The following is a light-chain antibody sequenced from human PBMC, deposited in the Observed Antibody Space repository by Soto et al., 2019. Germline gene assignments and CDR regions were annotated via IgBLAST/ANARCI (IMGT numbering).Light chain of an antibody. J-gene: IGKJ4*01. V-gene: IGKV1-27*01. CDR3: QKYNSAPLS. Sequence: IQMTQSPSSLSASVGDRVTITCRASQGIINYLAWYQQKPGKAPKPLIYAASTLQSGVTSRFSGSGSGTDFTLTISGLQPEDVATYYCQKYNSAPLSFGGGTKVDIK. CDR2: AAS. CDR1: QGIINY.